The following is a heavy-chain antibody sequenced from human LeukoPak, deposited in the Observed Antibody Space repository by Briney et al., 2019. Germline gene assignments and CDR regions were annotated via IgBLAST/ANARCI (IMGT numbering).Heavy chain of an antibody. J-gene: IGHJ4*02. D-gene: IGHD3-9*01. CDR1: GGSIRSYY. CDR3: ARETFDWLFFFDY. V-gene: IGHV4-4*07. Sequence: SETLSLTCTVSGGSIRSYYWSWIRQPAGKGLEWIGRIYTSGSTNYNPSLKSRVTMSVDTSKNQFSLKLSSVTAADTAVYYCARETFDWLFFFDYWGQGTLFTVSS. CDR2: IYTSGST.